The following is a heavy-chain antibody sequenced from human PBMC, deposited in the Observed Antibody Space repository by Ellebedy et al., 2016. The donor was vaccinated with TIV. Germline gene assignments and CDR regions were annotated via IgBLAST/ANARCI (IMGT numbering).Heavy chain of an antibody. V-gene: IGHV3-NL1*01. CDR2: IYSGGST. D-gene: IGHD6-13*01. CDR1: GFTFSSYG. Sequence: PGGSLRLSCAASGFTFSSYGMHWVRQAPGKGLEWVSVIYSGGSTYYADSVKGRFTISRDNSKNTLYLQMNSLRAEDTAVYYCAKDFRGIAAAGHYWGQGTLVTVSS. J-gene: IGHJ4*02. CDR3: AKDFRGIAAAGHY.